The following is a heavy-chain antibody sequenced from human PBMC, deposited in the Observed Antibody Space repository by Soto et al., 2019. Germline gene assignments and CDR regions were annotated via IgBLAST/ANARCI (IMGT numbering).Heavy chain of an antibody. D-gene: IGHD6-19*01. CDR1: GFPFSSYW. CDR2: ISYDGSNK. V-gene: IGHV3-30-3*01. CDR3: AREDSSGWYAAYYYYYGMDV. Sequence: PGGSLRLSXAASGFPFSSYWMHWVRQAPGKGLEWVAVISYDGSNKYYADSVKGRFTISRDNSKNTLYLQMNSLRAEDTAVYYCAREDSSGWYAAYYYYYGMDVWGQGTTVTVSS. J-gene: IGHJ6*02.